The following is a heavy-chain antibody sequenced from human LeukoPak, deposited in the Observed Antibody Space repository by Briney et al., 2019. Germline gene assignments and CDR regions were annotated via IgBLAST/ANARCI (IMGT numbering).Heavy chain of an antibody. J-gene: IGHJ5*02. CDR3: AREDSSSWYWFDP. CDR1: GGSISSGSYY. V-gene: IGHV4-61*02. CDR2: IYTSGST. D-gene: IGHD6-13*01. Sequence: SETLSLTCTVSGGSISSGSYYWSWIRQPAGKGLEWIGRIYTSGSTNYNPSLKGRVTISVDTSKNQFSLKLSSVTAADTAVYYCAREDSSSWYWFDPWGQGTLVTVSS.